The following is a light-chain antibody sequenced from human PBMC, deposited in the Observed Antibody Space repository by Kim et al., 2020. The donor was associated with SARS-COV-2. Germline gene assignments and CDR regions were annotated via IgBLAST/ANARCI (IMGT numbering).Light chain of an antibody. J-gene: IGKJ1*01. V-gene: IGKV1-5*03. CDR3: QQYDSYPWT. Sequence: PSTLSASLGIRVTITCRASQSMSSWLAWYQQRPGKAPNLLSLESGVPSRFSGSGSGTEFTLTISSLQPDDFATYYCQQYDSYPWTFGQGTKVDIK. CDR1: QSMSSW.